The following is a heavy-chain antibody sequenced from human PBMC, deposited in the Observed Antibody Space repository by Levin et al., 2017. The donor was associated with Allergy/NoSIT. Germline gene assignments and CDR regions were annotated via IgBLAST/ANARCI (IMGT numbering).Heavy chain of an antibody. CDR3: ARIFRDYGDYRGWFDP. CDR2: IYHSGST. Sequence: MASETLSLTCSVSGGSISSGGYSWTWIRHPPGKALEWIGYIYHSGSTYYSPSLRSRVTISLDRAKNQFSLNLTSVTAADTAVYYCARIFRDYGDYRGWFDPWGQGILVTVSS. CDR1: GGSISSGGYS. D-gene: IGHD4-17*01. J-gene: IGHJ5*02. V-gene: IGHV4-30-2*01.